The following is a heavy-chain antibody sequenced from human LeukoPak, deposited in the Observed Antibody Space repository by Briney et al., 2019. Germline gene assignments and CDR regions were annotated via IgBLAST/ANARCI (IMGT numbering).Heavy chain of an antibody. Sequence: GASVKVSCKASGGTSSSYAISWVRQAPGQGLEWMGGIIPIFGTANYAQKFQGRVTITADESTSTAYMELSSLRSEDTAVYYCARDDCSGGSCYYSRRNWFDPWGREPWSPSPQ. CDR2: IIPIFGTA. J-gene: IGHJ5*02. CDR3: ARDDCSGGSCYYSRRNWFDP. CDR1: GGTSSSYA. D-gene: IGHD2-15*01. V-gene: IGHV1-69*13.